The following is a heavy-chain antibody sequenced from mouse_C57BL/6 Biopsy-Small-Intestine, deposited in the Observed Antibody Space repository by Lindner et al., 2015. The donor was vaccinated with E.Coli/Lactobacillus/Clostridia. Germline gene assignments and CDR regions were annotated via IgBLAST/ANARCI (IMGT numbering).Heavy chain of an antibody. CDR2: ISPYNGDT. V-gene: IGHV1-20*01. D-gene: IGHD2-1*01. J-gene: IGHJ4*01. Sequence: VQLQESGPELVKPGASVKISCKASGYSFTGYFMNWVKQSHGKSLEWIGRISPYNGDTFYNQKLKDKATLTVDKSSSTAHMELRSLTSEDSAVYYCARELPYYYAMDYWGQGTSVTVSS. CDR1: GYSFTGYF. CDR3: ARELPYYYAMDY.